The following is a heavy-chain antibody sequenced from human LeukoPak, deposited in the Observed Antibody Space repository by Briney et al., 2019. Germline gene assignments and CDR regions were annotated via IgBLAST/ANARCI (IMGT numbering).Heavy chain of an antibody. J-gene: IGHJ3*02. CDR2: ISYDGSNK. Sequence: QPGRSLRLSCAASGFTFSSYAMHWVRQAPGKGLEWVAVISYDGSNKYYADSVKGRFTISRDNSKNTLYLQMNSLRAEDTAVYYCARDVADDSSSWYGADNNDAFDIWGQGTMVTVSS. V-gene: IGHV3-30*01. D-gene: IGHD6-13*01. CDR3: ARDVADDSSSWYGADNNDAFDI. CDR1: GFTFSSYA.